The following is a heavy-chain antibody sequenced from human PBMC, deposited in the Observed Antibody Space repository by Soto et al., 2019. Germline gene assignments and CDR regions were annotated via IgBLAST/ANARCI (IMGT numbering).Heavy chain of an antibody. CDR1: GYSFTNYY. J-gene: IGHJ4*02. CDR3: ARSATPKSYFDY. V-gene: IGHV1-46*01. CDR2: INPYGGST. Sequence: QVQLVQSGADVKKPGASVKVSCKASGYSFTNYYTHWVRQAPGRGLEWMGIINPYGGSTNNAQKFQGRITMTRDTSTTTVYMELSSLRSEDTAIYYCARSATPKSYFDYWGQGTLVTVSS. D-gene: IGHD6-25*01.